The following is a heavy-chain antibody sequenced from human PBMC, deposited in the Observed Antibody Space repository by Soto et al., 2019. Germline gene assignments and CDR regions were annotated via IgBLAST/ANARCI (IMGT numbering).Heavy chain of an antibody. CDR1: GGSFSGYY. Sequence: SETLSLTCAVYGGSFSGYYWSWIRQPPGKGLEWIGEINHSGSTNYNPSLKSRVTISVDTSKNQFSLKLSSVTAADTAVYYCARGPPMVYAILREGYMDVWGKGTTVTVSS. CDR2: INHSGST. V-gene: IGHV4-34*01. J-gene: IGHJ6*03. CDR3: ARGPPMVYAILREGYMDV. D-gene: IGHD2-8*01.